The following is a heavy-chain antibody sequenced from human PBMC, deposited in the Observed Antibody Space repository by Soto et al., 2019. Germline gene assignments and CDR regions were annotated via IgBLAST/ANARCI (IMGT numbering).Heavy chain of an antibody. J-gene: IGHJ4*02. CDR2: IYYSGST. Sequence: SETLSLTCTVSGGSISSSSYYWGWIRQPPGKGLEWIGSIYYSGSTYYNPSLKSRVTISVDTSKNQFSLKLSSVTAADTAVYYCASHILPAPFDYWGQGTLVTVSS. CDR1: GGSISSSSYY. CDR3: ASHILPAPFDY. V-gene: IGHV4-39*01.